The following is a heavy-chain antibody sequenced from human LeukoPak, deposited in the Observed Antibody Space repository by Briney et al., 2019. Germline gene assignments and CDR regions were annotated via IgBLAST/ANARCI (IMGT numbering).Heavy chain of an antibody. V-gene: IGHV1-2*06. CDR2: SNTKNGDT. J-gene: IGHJ5*02. Sequence: AAVKVSCKASGYAFTAGYIHWVRQAPGQGLEWMGRSNTKNGDTNYAQKFQERVTMTRDTSMSAAYMEISRLTYDDPAVYYCGRGIQSFDPWGQGTLVTVSS. CDR1: GYAFTAGY. CDR3: GRGIQSFDP.